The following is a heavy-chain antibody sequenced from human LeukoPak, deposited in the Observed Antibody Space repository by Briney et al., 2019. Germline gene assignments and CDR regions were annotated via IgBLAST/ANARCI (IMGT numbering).Heavy chain of an antibody. J-gene: IGHJ4*02. D-gene: IGHD5-24*01. V-gene: IGHV3-20*04. Sequence: GGSLRLSCAASGFTFDDYGMSWVSQGPGKGLEWVSGINWNGGSTDYADSVKGRFTISRDNAKISLYLQMNSLRAEDTALYYCARDRGYNYDYWGQGTLVTVSS. CDR3: ARDRGYNYDY. CDR1: GFTFDDYG. CDR2: INWNGGST.